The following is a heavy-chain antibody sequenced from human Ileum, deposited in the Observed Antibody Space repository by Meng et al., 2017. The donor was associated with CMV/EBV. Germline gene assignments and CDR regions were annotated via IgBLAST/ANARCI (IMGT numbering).Heavy chain of an antibody. CDR3: AKDRRYSGSYYPDY. J-gene: IGHJ4*02. CDR1: GYTFTGHY. CDR2: INPNSGDT. V-gene: IGHV1-2*02. Sequence: QVELVAAGAGVKKPGASVKVPCKASGYTFTGHYMHWGRQAPGQGLEWMEWINPNSGDTNYAQKFQGRVTMTRDTSISTAYLEVVKMRSDDTAVYFCAKDRRYSGSYYPDYWGQGTQVTVSS. D-gene: IGHD1-26*01.